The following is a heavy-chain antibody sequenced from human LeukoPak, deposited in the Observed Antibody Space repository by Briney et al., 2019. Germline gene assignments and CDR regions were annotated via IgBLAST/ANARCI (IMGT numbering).Heavy chain of an antibody. CDR2: ISSSSSYI. CDR1: GFTFSSYS. CDR3: ARDARPQVDY. Sequence: SGGSLRLSCAASGFTFSSYSMNWVRQAPGKGLEWVSSISSSSSYIYYADSVKGRFTISRGNAKNSLHLQMNSLRAEDTAVYYCARDARPQVDYWGQGTLVTVSS. J-gene: IGHJ4*02. V-gene: IGHV3-21*01.